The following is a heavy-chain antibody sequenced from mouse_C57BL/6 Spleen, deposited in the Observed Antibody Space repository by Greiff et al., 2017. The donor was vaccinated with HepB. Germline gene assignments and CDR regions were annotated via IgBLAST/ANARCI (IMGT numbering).Heavy chain of an antibody. CDR1: GYTFTSYG. J-gene: IGHJ2*01. CDR3: ARSTGYYFDS. V-gene: IGHV1-81*01. Sequence: VKLMESGAELARPGASVKLSCKASGYTFTSYGISWVKQRTGQGLEGIGEIYPRSGNTYYNEKFKGKATLTADKSSSKAYMELRSLTSEDSAVYFCARSTGYYFDSWGQGTTLTVSS. CDR2: IYPRSGNT. D-gene: IGHD2-1*01.